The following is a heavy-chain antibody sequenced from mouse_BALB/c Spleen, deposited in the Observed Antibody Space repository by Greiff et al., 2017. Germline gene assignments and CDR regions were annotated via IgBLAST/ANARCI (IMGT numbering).Heavy chain of an antibody. D-gene: IGHD2-14*01. V-gene: IGHV14-3*02. Sequence: VQLQQSGAELVKPGASVKLSCTASGFNIKDTYMHWVKQRPEQGLEWIRRIDPANGNTKYDPKFQGKATITADTSSNTAYLQLSSLTSEDTAVYYCARGDYRYAWFAYWGQGTLVTVSA. J-gene: IGHJ3*01. CDR3: ARGDYRYAWFAY. CDR2: IDPANGNT. CDR1: GFNIKDTY.